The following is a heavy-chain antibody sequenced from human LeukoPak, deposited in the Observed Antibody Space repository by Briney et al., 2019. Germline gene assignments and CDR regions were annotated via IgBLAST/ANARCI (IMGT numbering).Heavy chain of an antibody. V-gene: IGHV3-21*04. CDR2: ISSSSSYI. Sequence: GGSLRLSCAASGFTFSSYSMNWVRQAPGKGLEWVSSISSSSSYIYYGDSVKGRFTISRDNAKDSLYLQMNSLRAEDTAVYYCARRLGKSTLYYFDYWGQGLLVTVSS. D-gene: IGHD3-16*01. CDR1: GFTFSSYS. CDR3: ARRLGKSTLYYFDY. J-gene: IGHJ4*02.